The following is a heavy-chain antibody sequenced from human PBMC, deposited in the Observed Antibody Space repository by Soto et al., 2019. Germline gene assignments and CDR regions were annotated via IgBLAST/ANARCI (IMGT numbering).Heavy chain of an antibody. V-gene: IGHV3-33*01. Sequence: QVQLVESGGGVVQPGRSLRLSCAASGFTFSRYGMHWVRQAPGKGLEWVAVIWYDGSNKYYADSVRGRFTISRDNSKNTLYLQMNSVRADDTDVYYCARELAAACTFSYYYYGMDVWGQGTTVTVSS. D-gene: IGHD6-13*01. CDR1: GFTFSRYG. CDR2: IWYDGSNK. CDR3: ARELAAACTFSYYYYGMDV. J-gene: IGHJ6*02.